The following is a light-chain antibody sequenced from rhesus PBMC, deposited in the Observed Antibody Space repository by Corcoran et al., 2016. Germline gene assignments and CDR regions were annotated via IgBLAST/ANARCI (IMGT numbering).Light chain of an antibody. J-gene: IGLJ1*01. V-gene: IGLV2-32*02. Sequence: QAALTQPRSVSGSPGQSVTISCTGTSSDIGGYNYVSWYQQHPGTAPKLMIYEVNKRPSGVSDRFSGSKSGNTASLTISGLQAEDEADHYCSSYAGSNTVYIFGTGTRRTVL. CDR1: SSDIGGYNY. CDR3: SSYAGSNTVYI. CDR2: EVN.